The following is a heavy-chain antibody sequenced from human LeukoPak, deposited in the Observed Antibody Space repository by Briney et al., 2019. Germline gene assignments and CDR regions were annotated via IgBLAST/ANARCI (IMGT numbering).Heavy chain of an antibody. D-gene: IGHD4-17*01. J-gene: IGHJ6*02. V-gene: IGHV5-10-1*01. CDR1: GYSFTSYW. Sequence: GESLKISCKGSGYSFTSYWIGWVRQMPGKGLEWMGRIDPSDSYTNYSPSFQGRVTISADKSISTAYLQWSSLKASDTAMYYCASQIRLRALYYGMDVWGQGTTVTVSS. CDR2: IDPSDSYT. CDR3: ASQIRLRALYYGMDV.